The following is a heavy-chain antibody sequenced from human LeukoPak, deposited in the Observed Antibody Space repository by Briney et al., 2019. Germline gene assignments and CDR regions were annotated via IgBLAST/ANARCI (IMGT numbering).Heavy chain of an antibody. J-gene: IGHJ4*02. Sequence: SETLSLTCAVYGGSFSGYYWSWIRQPPGKGLEWIGEINHSRSTNYNPSLKSRVTISVDTSKNQFSLKLSSVTAADTAVYYCAREDYYDSSGIDYWGQGTLVTVSS. V-gene: IGHV4-34*01. CDR3: AREDYYDSSGIDY. CDR1: GGSFSGYY. D-gene: IGHD3-22*01. CDR2: INHSRST.